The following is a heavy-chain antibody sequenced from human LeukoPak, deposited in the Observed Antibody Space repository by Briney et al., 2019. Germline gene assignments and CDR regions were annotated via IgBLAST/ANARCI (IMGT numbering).Heavy chain of an antibody. CDR3: ARDNGDYDSSGYDAFDI. D-gene: IGHD3-22*01. V-gene: IGHV1-69*05. CDR1: GGTFSSYA. J-gene: IGHJ3*02. Sequence: ASVKVSCKASGGTFSSYAISWVRQAPGQGLEWMGGIIPIFGTANYAQKFQGRVTITTDESTSTAYMELSSLRSEDTAVYYCARDNGDYDSSGYDAFDIWGQGTMVTVSS. CDR2: IIPIFGTA.